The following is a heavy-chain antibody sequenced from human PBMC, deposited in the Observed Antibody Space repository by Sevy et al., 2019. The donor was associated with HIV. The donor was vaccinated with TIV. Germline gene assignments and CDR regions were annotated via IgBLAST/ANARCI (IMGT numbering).Heavy chain of an antibody. CDR2: INPNSGGT. CDR3: ARDHRLRGYSYGSLDY. D-gene: IGHD5-18*01. J-gene: IGHJ4*02. V-gene: IGHV1-2*02. CDR1: GYTFTGQY. Sequence: ASVKVSCKASGYTFTGQYIHWVRQAPGQGLEWMGWINPNSGGTNYRQDFQGRVTLTRDTSITTAYMELSGLKSDDTAIYDCARDHRLRGYSYGSLDYWGQGTLVTVSA.